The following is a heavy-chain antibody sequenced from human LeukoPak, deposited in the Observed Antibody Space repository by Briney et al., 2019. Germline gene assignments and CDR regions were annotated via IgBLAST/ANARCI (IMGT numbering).Heavy chain of an antibody. CDR1: GYTFTSYD. V-gene: IGHV1-8*01. Sequence: GASVKVSCKASGYTFTSYDINWVRQATGQGLEWMGWMNPNSGNTGYAQKFQGRVTMTRNTSISTAYMELSSLRSGDTAVYYCARVFFYYGSGGSGVDYWGQGTLVTVSS. J-gene: IGHJ4*02. CDR2: MNPNSGNT. CDR3: ARVFFYYGSGGSGVDY. D-gene: IGHD3-10*01.